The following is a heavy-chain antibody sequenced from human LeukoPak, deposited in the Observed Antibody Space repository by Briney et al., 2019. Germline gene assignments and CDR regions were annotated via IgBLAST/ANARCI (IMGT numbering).Heavy chain of an antibody. V-gene: IGHV4-34*01. J-gene: IGHJ3*02. CDR3: ARRDDI. CDR2: INHRGST. CDR1: GGSFSGYQ. Sequence: PSETLSLTCAVYGGSFSGYQWSWIRQPPGKGLEWIGEINHRGSTNYNPSLKSRVTISVDTSKKQFSLKVSSVTAADTAVYYCARRDDIWGQGTTVTVSS.